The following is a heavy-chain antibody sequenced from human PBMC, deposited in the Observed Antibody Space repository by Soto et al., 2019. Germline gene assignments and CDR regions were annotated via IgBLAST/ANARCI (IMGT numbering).Heavy chain of an antibody. J-gene: IGHJ6*02. D-gene: IGHD5-18*01. CDR2: IYYSGST. Sequence: SETLSLTCTVSGGSISSYYWSWIRQPPGKGLEWIGYIYYSGSTNYNPSFKSRVTISVDTSKNQFSLKLSSVTAADTAVYYCAGGGYSYGYTYYYYGMDVWGQGTTVTVSS. CDR3: AGGGYSYGYTYYYYGMDV. CDR1: GGSISSYY. V-gene: IGHV4-59*01.